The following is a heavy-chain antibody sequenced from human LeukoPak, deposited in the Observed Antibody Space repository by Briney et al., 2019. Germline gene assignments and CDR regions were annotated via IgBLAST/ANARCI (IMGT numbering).Heavy chain of an antibody. V-gene: IGHV1-69*01. Sequence: ASVKVSCKASGGTFSSYAISWVRQAPGQGLEWMGGIIPIFGTANYAQKFQGRVTITADESTSTAYMELSSLRSEDTAVYYCARESRVLTYYYDSSGYSYWGQGTLATVSS. J-gene: IGHJ4*02. CDR3: ARESRVLTYYYDSSGYSY. CDR1: GGTFSSYA. D-gene: IGHD3-22*01. CDR2: IIPIFGTA.